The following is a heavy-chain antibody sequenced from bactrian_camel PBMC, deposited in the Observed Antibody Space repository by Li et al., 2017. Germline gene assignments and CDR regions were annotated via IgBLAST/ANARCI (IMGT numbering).Heavy chain of an antibody. CDR2: IDGHGST. Sequence: HVQLVESGGGSVQAGGSLRLSCKTSGSAYENFCIGWFRQRSGNEREGVAHIDGHGSTIYADSVKGRFTVTHDNDKHTAYLQMHDLKEEDTAMYYCAAKGGYGRFPLSPDEYWYWSQGTQVTVS. CDR1: GSAYENFC. CDR3: AAKGGYGRFPLSPDEYWY. J-gene: IGHJ4*01. D-gene: IGHD5*01. V-gene: IGHV3S63*01.